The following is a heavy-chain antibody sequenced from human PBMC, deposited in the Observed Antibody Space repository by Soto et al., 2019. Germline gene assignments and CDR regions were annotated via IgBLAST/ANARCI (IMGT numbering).Heavy chain of an antibody. Sequence: GGSLRLSCAASGFTFSSYAMSWVRQAPGKGLEWVSAISGSGGSTYYADSVKGRFTISRDNSKNTLYLQMNSLRAEDTAVYYCAKGVVVVPAATSYYYYGMDVWGQGTTVTVSS. V-gene: IGHV3-23*01. J-gene: IGHJ6*02. D-gene: IGHD2-2*01. CDR1: GFTFSSYA. CDR3: AKGVVVVPAATSYYYYGMDV. CDR2: ISGSGGST.